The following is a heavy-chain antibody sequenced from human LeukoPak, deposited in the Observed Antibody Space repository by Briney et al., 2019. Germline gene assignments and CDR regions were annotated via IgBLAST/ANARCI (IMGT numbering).Heavy chain of an antibody. J-gene: IGHJ5*02. V-gene: IGHV3-23*01. CDR1: GFTFSSYA. D-gene: IGHD3-10*01. CDR2: ISGSGGST. Sequence: GGSLRLSCAASGFTFSSYAMSWVRQAPGKGLEWVSAISGSGGSTYYADSVKGRFTISRDNSKNTLYLQMNSLRAEDTAVYYCAKEGTTIVRGVIIRWFDPWGQGTLVTVSS. CDR3: AKEGTTIVRGVIIRWFDP.